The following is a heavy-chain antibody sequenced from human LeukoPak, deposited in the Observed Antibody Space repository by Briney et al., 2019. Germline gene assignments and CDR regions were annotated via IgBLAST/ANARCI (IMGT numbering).Heavy chain of an antibody. J-gene: IGHJ4*02. CDR2: IYHSGST. CDR3: ARDLNGATNY. CDR1: GYSISSGYY. Sequence: PSETLSLTCTVSGYSISSGYYWGWIRQPPGKGLEWIGSIYHSGSTYYNPSLESRVTISVDTSKNQFSLKLSSVTAADTAVYYCARDLNGATNYWGQGTLVTVSS. D-gene: IGHD4-17*01. V-gene: IGHV4-38-2*02.